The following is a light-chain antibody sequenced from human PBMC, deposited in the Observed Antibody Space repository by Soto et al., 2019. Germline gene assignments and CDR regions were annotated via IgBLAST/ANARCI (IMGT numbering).Light chain of an antibody. Sequence: DIQMTQSPSSLSASVGDRVTITCRASQTISSYLNWYQQKPGKAPNLLIYVASSLQSGVPSRFSGSGSGTDFTLTISSQQPEDFATYYCQQSYSTPYTFGQGTKLEIK. CDR1: QTISSY. J-gene: IGKJ2*01. V-gene: IGKV1-39*01. CDR3: QQSYSTPYT. CDR2: VAS.